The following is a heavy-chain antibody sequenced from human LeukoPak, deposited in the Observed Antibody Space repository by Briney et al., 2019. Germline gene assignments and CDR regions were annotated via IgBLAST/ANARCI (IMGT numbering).Heavy chain of an antibody. CDR2: INSDGSSA. V-gene: IGHV3-74*01. CDR3: ARTPFTSPFDF. J-gene: IGHJ4*02. CDR1: GFTFSSYA. Sequence: GGSLRLSCAASGFTFSSYAMHWVRQAPGKGLVWVSGINSDGSSATYADSVKGRFTISRDNSKNTLYLQMNSLRAEDTAVYYCARTPFTSPFDFWGQGTLVTVSS. D-gene: IGHD6-6*01.